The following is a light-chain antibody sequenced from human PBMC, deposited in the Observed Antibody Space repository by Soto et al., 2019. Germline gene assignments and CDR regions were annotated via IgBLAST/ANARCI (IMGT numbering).Light chain of an antibody. Sequence: IQMTQSPSSLSASVGDRLTITCRANRDIGDFLAWLQQNPGKAPKSLIFAASSLQSGVPSKFRGSGSGTEFTLTISNLQPEDSATYYCQQYKEFPITFGQGTRLEIK. CDR3: QQYKEFPIT. CDR1: RDIGDF. CDR2: AAS. J-gene: IGKJ5*01. V-gene: IGKV1-16*02.